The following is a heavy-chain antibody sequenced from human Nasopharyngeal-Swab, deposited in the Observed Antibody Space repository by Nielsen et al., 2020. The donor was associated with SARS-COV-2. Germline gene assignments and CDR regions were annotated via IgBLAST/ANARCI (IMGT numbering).Heavy chain of an antibody. CDR2: MNPNSGNT. CDR1: GYTFTGYD. CDR3: ARGNFDWLLFRWFDP. J-gene: IGHJ5*02. Sequence: ASVKVSCKASGYTFTGYDINWVRQATGQGLEWMGWMNPNSGNTGYAQKFQGRVTMTRNTPISTAYMELSSLRSEDTAVYYCARGNFDWLLFRWFDPWGQGTLVTVSS. V-gene: IGHV1-8*01. D-gene: IGHD3-9*01.